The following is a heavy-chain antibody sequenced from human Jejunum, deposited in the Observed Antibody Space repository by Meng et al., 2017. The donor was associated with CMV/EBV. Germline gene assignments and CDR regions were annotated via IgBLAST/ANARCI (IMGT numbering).Heavy chain of an antibody. CDR3: ARDARDYHGMDV. J-gene: IGHJ6*02. CDR1: GFTFSNYW. V-gene: IGHV3-74*01. CDR2: INGDGSST. D-gene: IGHD5-24*01. Sequence: AASGFTFSNYWIHWVRQAPGKGLVWVSRINGDGSSTAYADSVKGRFTISRDNAKNTLYLQMNSLRAEDTAVYYCARDARDYHGMDVWGQGTTVTVSS.